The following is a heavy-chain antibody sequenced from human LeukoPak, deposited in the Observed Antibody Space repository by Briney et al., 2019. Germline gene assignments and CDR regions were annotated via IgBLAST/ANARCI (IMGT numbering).Heavy chain of an antibody. Sequence: PSETLSLACAVSGYSISSGYYWGWIRQPPGKGLEWIGSIYHSGSTYYNPSLKSRVTISVDTSKNQFSLKLSSVTAADTAVYYCARSFLRRYFDYWGQGTLVTDSS. CDR2: IYHSGST. CDR1: GYSISSGYY. CDR3: ARSFLRRYFDY. D-gene: IGHD3-3*01. J-gene: IGHJ4*02. V-gene: IGHV4-38-2*01.